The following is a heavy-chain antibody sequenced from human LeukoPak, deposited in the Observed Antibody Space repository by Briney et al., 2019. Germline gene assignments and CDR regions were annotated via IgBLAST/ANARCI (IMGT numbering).Heavy chain of an antibody. CDR1: GGSFSGYY. CDR2: ISNSGST. Sequence: TSETLSLTCAVYGGSFSGYYWSWIRQPPGKGLEWIGYISNSGSTNYNPSLQSRVTISVDRSKNQLSLKLTSVTAADTAVYHCVRLQPNTGEWAFDIWGQGTTVSVSS. CDR3: VRLQPNTGEWAFDI. V-gene: IGHV4-59*01. J-gene: IGHJ3*02. D-gene: IGHD1-1*01.